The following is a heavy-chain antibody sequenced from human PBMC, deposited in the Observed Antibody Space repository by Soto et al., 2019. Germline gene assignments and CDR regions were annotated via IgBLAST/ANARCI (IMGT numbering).Heavy chain of an antibody. CDR1: GASIRSYY. CDR2: IYYSGST. D-gene: IGHD1-26*01. CDR3: ARDQNGSPHFDY. V-gene: IGHV4-59*01. J-gene: IGHJ4*02. Sequence: QVQLQESGPGLVKPSETLSLTCTVSGASIRSYYWSWIRQPPGKGLEWIGFIYYSGSTNYNPSLKSRVTISVDTSKNQFSLRVSSVTAADTAVYYCARDQNGSPHFDYWGPGTLVTVSS.